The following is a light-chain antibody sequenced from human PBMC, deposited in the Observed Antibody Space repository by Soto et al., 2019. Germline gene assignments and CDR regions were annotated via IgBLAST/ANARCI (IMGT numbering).Light chain of an antibody. CDR1: QSISSY. CDR3: QQSYSTPWT. J-gene: IGKJ1*01. V-gene: IGKV1-39*01. CDR2: AAS. Sequence: DIQITQSPSSLSASVRDRVTLALLASQSISSYLNWYQQKPGKAPKLLIYAASSLQSGVPSRFSGSGSGTDFTLTISSLQPEDFATYYCQQSYSTPWTFGQGTKVDI.